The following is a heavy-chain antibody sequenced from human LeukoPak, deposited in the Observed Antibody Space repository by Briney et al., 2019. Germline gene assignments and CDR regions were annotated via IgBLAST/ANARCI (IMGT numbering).Heavy chain of an antibody. J-gene: IGHJ4*02. Sequence: SETLSLTCTVSGVSISSGDYYWSWIRQPPGKGLEWIGYIYYSGSTYYNPSLKSRVTISVDTSKNQCSLKLSSVTAADTAVYYCARGAPVGLEFDYWGQGTLVTVSS. CDR3: ARGAPVGLEFDY. CDR1: GVSISSGDYY. D-gene: IGHD1-26*01. CDR2: IYYSGST. V-gene: IGHV4-30-4*01.